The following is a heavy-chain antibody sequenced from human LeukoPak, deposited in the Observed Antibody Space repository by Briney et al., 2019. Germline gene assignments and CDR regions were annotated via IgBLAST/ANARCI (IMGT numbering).Heavy chain of an antibody. V-gene: IGHV4-61*02. Sequence: PSETLSLTCTVSGGSISSGSYYWSWIRQPAGKGLEWIGRIYTSGSTNYNPSLKSRVTMSVDTSKNQFSLKLSSVTAADTAVYYCARASRERDWFDPWGQGTLVTVSS. CDR3: ARASRERDWFDP. CDR2: IYTSGST. CDR1: GGSISSGSYY. J-gene: IGHJ5*02. D-gene: IGHD1-26*01.